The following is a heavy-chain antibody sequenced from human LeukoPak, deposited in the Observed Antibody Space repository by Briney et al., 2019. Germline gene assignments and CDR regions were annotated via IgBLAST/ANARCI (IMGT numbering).Heavy chain of an antibody. CDR1: GGSISSYY. J-gene: IGHJ5*02. D-gene: IGHD2-2*01. CDR2: IYYSGST. CDR3: ARARPSKGFDP. Sequence: SETLSLTCTLSGGSISSYYWSWIRPPPGKGREWIGYIYYSGSTNYNPSLESRVTISVDTSKNQFSLKLSSVTAADTAVYDCARARPSKGFDPWGQGTLGTVSS. V-gene: IGHV4-59*01.